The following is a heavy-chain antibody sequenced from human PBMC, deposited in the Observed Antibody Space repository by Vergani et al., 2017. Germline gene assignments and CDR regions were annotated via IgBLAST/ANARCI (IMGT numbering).Heavy chain of an antibody. J-gene: IGHJ4*02. CDR3: ASSNCGGDCSVFGY. Sequence: EVQLVESAGGLVQPGGSLRLSCAALGFTVSSNYMSWARQAPGKGLEWVSVIYSGGSTYYADSVKGRFTIARHNSKNTLYLQMNSLRAEDTAVYYCASSNCGGDCSVFGYWGQGTLVTVSS. V-gene: IGHV3-53*04. CDR1: GFTVSSNY. CDR2: IYSGGST. D-gene: IGHD2-21*01.